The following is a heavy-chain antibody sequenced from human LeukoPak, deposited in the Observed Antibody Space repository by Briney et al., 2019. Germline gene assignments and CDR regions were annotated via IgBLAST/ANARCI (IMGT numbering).Heavy chain of an antibody. J-gene: IGHJ3*02. CDR2: IYYSGST. CDR3: ARQWLDDSSGYPILSIPFDI. D-gene: IGHD3-22*01. V-gene: IGHV4-39*01. Sequence: PSETLSLTCTVSGGSISSSSYYWGWIRQPPGKGLEWIGSIYYSGSTYYNPSLKSRVTISVDTSKNQFSLKLSSVTAADTAVYYCARQWLDDSSGYPILSIPFDIWGQGTMVTVSS. CDR1: GGSISSSSYY.